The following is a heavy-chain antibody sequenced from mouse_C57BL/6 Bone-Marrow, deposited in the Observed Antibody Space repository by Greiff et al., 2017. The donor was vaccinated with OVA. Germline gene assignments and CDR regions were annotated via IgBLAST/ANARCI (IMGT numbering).Heavy chain of an antibody. V-gene: IGHV1-55*01. CDR2: IYPGSGST. J-gene: IGHJ1*03. CDR1: GYTFTSYW. D-gene: IGHD1-1*01. Sequence: VQLQQPGAELVKPGASVKMSCKASGYTFTSYWITWVKQRPGQGLEWIGDIYPGSGSTNYNEKFKSKATLTVDTSSCTAYMQLSSLTSEDSAVYYCARIPSITTVVARGYFDVWGTGTTVTVSS. CDR3: ARIPSITTVVARGYFDV.